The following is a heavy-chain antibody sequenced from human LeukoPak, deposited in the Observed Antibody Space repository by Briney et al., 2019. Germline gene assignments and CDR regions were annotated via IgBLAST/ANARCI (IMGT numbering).Heavy chain of an antibody. CDR2: IHTSGST. CDR3: ARGGGATRIDY. J-gene: IGHJ4*02. V-gene: IGHV4-61*02. CDR1: GDSIRSGTYY. D-gene: IGHD5-12*01. Sequence: SETLSLTCSVSGDSIRSGTYYWSWIRQPAGKGLEWIGRIHTSGSTNYNPSLKSRVTISVDTSKNQFSLKLTSVTAADTAVYYCARGGGATRIDYWGQGTLVTVSS.